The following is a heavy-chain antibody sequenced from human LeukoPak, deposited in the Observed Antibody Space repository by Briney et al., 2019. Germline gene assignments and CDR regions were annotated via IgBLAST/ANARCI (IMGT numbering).Heavy chain of an antibody. CDR2: ISSSSSTI. V-gene: IGHV3-48*04. CDR1: GFTFSSYS. J-gene: IGHJ4*02. CDR3: AKGTVVVTGPLDY. Sequence: PGGSLRLSCAASGFTFSSYSMNWVRQAPGKGLEWVSYISSSSSTIYYADSVKGRFTISRDNSKTSLYLQMNSLRTEDTALYYCAKGTVVVTGPLDYWGQGTLVTVSS. D-gene: IGHD3-22*01.